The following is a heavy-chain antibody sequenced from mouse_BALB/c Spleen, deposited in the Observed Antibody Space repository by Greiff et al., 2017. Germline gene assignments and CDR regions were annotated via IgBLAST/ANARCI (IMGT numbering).Heavy chain of an antibody. CDR1: GFTFSSYA. D-gene: IGHD5-5*01. J-gene: IGHJ3*01. Sequence: EVQGVESGGGLVKPGGSLKLSCAASGFTFSSYAMSWVRQTPEKRLEWVASISSGGSTYYPDSVKGRFTISRDNARNILYLQMSSLRSEDTAMYYCARLPRAYWGQGTLVTVSA. CDR3: ARLPRAY. CDR2: ISSGGST. V-gene: IGHV5-6-5*01.